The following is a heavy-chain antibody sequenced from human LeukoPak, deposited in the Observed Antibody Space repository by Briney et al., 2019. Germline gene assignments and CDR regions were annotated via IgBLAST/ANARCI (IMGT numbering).Heavy chain of an antibody. CDR2: ISYDGSNK. V-gene: IGHV3-30*01. D-gene: IGHD5-12*01. CDR1: GFTFSSYA. Sequence: GSLRLSCAASGFTFSSYAMHWVRQAPGKGLEWVAVISYDGSNKYYADSVKGRFTISRDNSKNTLYLQMNSLRAEDTAVYHCARVIFGGYTRYYAEITSFESWGQGTLVTVSS. J-gene: IGHJ4*02. CDR3: ARVIFGGYTRYYAEITSFES.